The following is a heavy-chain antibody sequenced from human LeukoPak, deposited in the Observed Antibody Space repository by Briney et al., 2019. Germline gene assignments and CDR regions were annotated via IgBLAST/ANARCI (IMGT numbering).Heavy chain of an antibody. D-gene: IGHD3-16*01. CDR3: ARGGY. V-gene: IGHV4-38-2*02. Sequence: SETLSLTCTVSGYSISSGYYWSWIRQPPGKGLEWIGEINHSGSTNYNPSLKSRVTISVDTSKNQFSLKLSSVTAADTAVYYCARGGYWGQGTLVTVSS. CDR1: GYSISSGYY. CDR2: INHSGST. J-gene: IGHJ4*02.